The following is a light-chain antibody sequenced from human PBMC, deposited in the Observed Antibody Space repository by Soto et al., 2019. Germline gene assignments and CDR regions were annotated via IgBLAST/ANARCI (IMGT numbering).Light chain of an antibody. J-gene: IGKJ1*01. CDR2: AAS. CDR3: QQSYTTPRT. CDR1: QSISTF. V-gene: IGKV1-39*01. Sequence: DIQMTQSPSSLSASVEDRVSVTCRASQSISTFLNWYQQRPGEAPKLLIYAASSLQSGVPSRFSGSGSGADFTLTIGSLQPQDFATYYCQQSYTTPRTFGQGTKVEVK.